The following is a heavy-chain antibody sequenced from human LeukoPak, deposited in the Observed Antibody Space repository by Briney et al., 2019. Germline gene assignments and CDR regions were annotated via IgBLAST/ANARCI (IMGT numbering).Heavy chain of an antibody. CDR2: IYYSGST. Sequence: SETLSLTCTVSGGSISSYYWSWIRQPPGKGLEWIGYIYYSGSTNYNPSLKSRVTTSVDTSKNQFSLKLSSVTAADTAVYYCARGDGYNYSVDYWGQGTLVTVSS. D-gene: IGHD5-24*01. V-gene: IGHV4-59*01. J-gene: IGHJ4*02. CDR3: ARGDGYNYSVDY. CDR1: GGSISSYY.